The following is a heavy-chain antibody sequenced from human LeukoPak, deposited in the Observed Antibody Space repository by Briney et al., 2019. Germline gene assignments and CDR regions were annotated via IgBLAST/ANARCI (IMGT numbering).Heavy chain of an antibody. V-gene: IGHV4-39*07. CDR1: GGSISSSSYY. CDR2: IYYSGST. Sequence: PSETLSLTCTVSGGSISSSSYYWGWIRQPPGKGLEWIGSIYYSGSTYYNPSLKSRVIISVDTSKNQFSLKLSSVTAADTAVYYCARGGRYSGSYYADYWGQGTLVTVSS. D-gene: IGHD1-26*01. CDR3: ARGGRYSGSYYADY. J-gene: IGHJ4*02.